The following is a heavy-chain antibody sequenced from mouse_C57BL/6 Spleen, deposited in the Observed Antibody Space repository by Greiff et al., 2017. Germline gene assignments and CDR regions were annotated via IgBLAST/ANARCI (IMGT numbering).Heavy chain of an antibody. CDR3: ARDRDFDY. V-gene: IGHV5-16*01. J-gene: IGHJ2*01. CDR1: GFTFSDYY. CDR2: INYDGSST. D-gene: IGHD3-3*01. Sequence: EVQLVESEGGLVQPGSSMKLSCTASGFTFSDYYMAWVRQVPEKGLEWVANINYDGSSTYYLDSLKSRFIISRDNAKNILYLQMSSLKSEDTATYYCARDRDFDYWGQGTTLTVSS.